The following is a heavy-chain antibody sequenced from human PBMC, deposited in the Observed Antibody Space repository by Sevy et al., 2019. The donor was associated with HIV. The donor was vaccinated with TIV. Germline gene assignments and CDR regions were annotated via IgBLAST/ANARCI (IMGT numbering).Heavy chain of an antibody. V-gene: IGHV1-18*01. CDR2: ISAYNGNT. D-gene: IGHD2-15*01. J-gene: IGHJ6*02. CDR1: GYTFTSYG. Sequence: ASVKVSCKASGYTFTSYGISWVRQAPGQGLEWMGWISAYNGNTNYAQKLQGRVTMTTDTSTSTAYMELRSLRSDDKAVYYCARRSGTATGYYYYGMDVWGQGTTVTVSS. CDR3: ARRSGTATGYYYYGMDV.